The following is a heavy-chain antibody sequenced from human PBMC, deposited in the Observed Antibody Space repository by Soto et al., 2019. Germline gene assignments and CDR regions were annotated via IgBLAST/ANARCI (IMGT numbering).Heavy chain of an antibody. D-gene: IGHD6-19*01. Sequence: LRLSCAASGFTFSSYEMNWVRQAPGKGLDWVSYISSSGRATYYADSVKGRFTISRDNAKNSMYLQMNSLRAEDTAVYFCARVIAVASYDVWGQGTLVTVSS. CDR2: ISSSGRAT. V-gene: IGHV3-48*03. J-gene: IGHJ4*02. CDR1: GFTFSSYE. CDR3: ARVIAVASYDV.